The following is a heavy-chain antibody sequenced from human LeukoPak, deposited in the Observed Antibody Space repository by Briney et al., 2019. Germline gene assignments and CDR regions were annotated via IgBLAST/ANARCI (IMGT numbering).Heavy chain of an antibody. J-gene: IGHJ4*02. D-gene: IGHD6-6*01. CDR1: GFTFSNYG. V-gene: IGHV3-21*01. CDR2: IAGGSNTI. CDR3: ARGPNSNWSGLDF. Sequence: GGSLRLSCAASGFTFSNYGMNWVRQAPGKGLEWVSSIAGGSNTINYADSVKGRFTVSRDNAKNTLYLQVNNLRAEDTAVYYCARGPNSNWSGLDFWGQGTLLTVSS.